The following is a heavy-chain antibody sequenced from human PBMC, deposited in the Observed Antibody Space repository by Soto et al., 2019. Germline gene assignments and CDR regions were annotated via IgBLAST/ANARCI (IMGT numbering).Heavy chain of an antibody. D-gene: IGHD3-10*01. CDR3: ARGPMVRGTRYDMDV. Sequence: SETLSLTCTSSGSSMSTYYWNWIRQPPGKGLEWIGYVYYSGSTNYNPSLKSRVTISIDTSKSQFSLKLSSVTAADTAVYYCARGPMVRGTRYDMDVWGQGTTVTVSS. J-gene: IGHJ6*02. CDR2: VYYSGST. V-gene: IGHV4-59*01. CDR1: GSSMSTYY.